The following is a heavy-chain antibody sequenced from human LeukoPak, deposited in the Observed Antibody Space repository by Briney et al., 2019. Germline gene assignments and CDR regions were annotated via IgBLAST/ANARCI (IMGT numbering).Heavy chain of an antibody. J-gene: IGHJ6*02. CDR2: MNPNSGNT. V-gene: IGHV1-8*01. CDR1: GYTFTSHD. D-gene: IGHD6-13*01. CDR3: ARVHSSSWYSYYYYGMDV. Sequence: ASVKVSCKASGYTFTSHDINWVRQATGQGLEWMGWMNPNSGNTGYAQKFQGRVTMTRNTSISTAYMELSSLRSEDTAVYYCARVHSSSWYSYYYYGMDVWGQGTTVTVSS.